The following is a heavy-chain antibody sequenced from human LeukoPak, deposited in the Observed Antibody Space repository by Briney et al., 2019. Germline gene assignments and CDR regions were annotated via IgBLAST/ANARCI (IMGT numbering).Heavy chain of an antibody. CDR3: ASSYCSGGSCYRSFDY. J-gene: IGHJ4*02. V-gene: IGHV4-34*01. CDR2: INHSGST. D-gene: IGHD2-15*01. CDR1: DGSFSGYY. Sequence: SETLSLTCAVYDGSFSGYYWSWIRQPPGKGLEWIGEINHSGSTNYNPSLKSRVTISVDTSKNQFSLKLSSVTAADTAVYYCASSYCSGGSCYRSFDYWGQGTLVTVSS.